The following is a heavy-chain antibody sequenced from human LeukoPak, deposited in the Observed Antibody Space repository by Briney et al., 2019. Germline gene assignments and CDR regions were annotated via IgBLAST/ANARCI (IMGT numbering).Heavy chain of an antibody. J-gene: IGHJ4*02. V-gene: IGHV1-69*04. Sequence: SVKVFWKASGGTFSSYAISWVRQAPGQGLEWMGRIIPILGIANYAQKSQGRVTSTADKSTSTAYMELSSLRSEDTAVYYCARGAPRGIVVVTAIWALDYWGQGTLVTVSS. CDR1: GGTFSSYA. CDR3: ARGAPRGIVVVTAIWALDY. CDR2: IIPILGIA. D-gene: IGHD2-21*02.